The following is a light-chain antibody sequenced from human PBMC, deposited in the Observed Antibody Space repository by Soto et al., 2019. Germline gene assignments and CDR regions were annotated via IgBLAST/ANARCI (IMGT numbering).Light chain of an antibody. CDR2: DVT. Sequence: QSALTQPRLVSGSPGQSVTISCTGTSSDVRGYNSVSWYQHHPGKAPKLMIYDVTKRPSGVPDRFSGSKSGNTASLTISGLQAEDEADYYCCSYAGSRVVFGGGTKLTVL. J-gene: IGLJ2*01. V-gene: IGLV2-11*01. CDR1: SSDVRGYNS. CDR3: CSYAGSRVV.